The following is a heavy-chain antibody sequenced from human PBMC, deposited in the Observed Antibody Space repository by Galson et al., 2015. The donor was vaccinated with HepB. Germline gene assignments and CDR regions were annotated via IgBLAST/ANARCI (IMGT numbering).Heavy chain of an antibody. CDR2: IYWDDDE. J-gene: IGHJ1*01. Sequence: PALVKPTQTLTLTCTFSGFSFNNSGVGVGWIRQPPGKALEWLALIYWDDDERYSPSLKSRLTITKDTSKNQVVLTMTNMDPVDTATYYRAHCLVGADSGAEYFHHWGQGSLVIVSS. V-gene: IGHV2-5*02. CDR1: GFSFNNSGVG. D-gene: IGHD1-26*01. CDR3: AHCLVGADSGAEYFHH.